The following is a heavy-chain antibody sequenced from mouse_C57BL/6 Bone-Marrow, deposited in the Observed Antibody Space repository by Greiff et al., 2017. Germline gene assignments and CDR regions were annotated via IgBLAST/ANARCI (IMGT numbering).Heavy chain of an antibody. V-gene: IGHV2-2*01. J-gene: IGHJ4*01. Sequence: VQLQQSGPGLVQPSQSLSITCTVSGFSLTSYGVHWVRQSPGKGLEWLGVIWSGGSTDYNAAFISRLSISKDNSKSQVFFKMNSLQADDTAIYYCARNFAGNLGYYAMDYWGQGTSVTVSS. CDR2: IWSGGST. CDR3: ARNFAGNLGYYAMDY. D-gene: IGHD2-1*01. CDR1: GFSLTSYG.